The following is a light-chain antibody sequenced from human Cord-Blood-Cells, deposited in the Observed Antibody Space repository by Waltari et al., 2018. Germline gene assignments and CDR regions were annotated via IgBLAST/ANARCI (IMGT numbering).Light chain of an antibody. CDR3: CSYAGSSTFEV. CDR1: SSDVGSYNL. J-gene: IGLJ2*01. V-gene: IGLV2-23*02. Sequence: QSALTQPASVSGSPGQSITISCTGPSSDVGSYNLVSWYQQHPGQAPKLMIYEVSKRPSGVSNRFSGSKSGNTASLTISGLQAEDEADYYCCSYAGSSTFEVFGGGTKLTVL. CDR2: EVS.